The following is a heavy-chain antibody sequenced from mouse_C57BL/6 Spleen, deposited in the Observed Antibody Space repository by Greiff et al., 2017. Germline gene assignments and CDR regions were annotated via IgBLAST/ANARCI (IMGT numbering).Heavy chain of an antibody. J-gene: IGHJ3*01. V-gene: IGHV1-74*01. Sequence: QVQLQQPGAELVKPGASVKVSCKASGYTFTSYWMHWVKQRPGQGLEWIGRIHPSDSDTNYNQKFKGKATLTVDKSSSTAYMQLSSLTSEDSAVXYCAIRGVYDCDEGAWFAYWGQGTLVTVSA. CDR1: GYTFTSYW. CDR2: IHPSDSDT. CDR3: AIRGVYDCDEGAWFAY. D-gene: IGHD2-4*01.